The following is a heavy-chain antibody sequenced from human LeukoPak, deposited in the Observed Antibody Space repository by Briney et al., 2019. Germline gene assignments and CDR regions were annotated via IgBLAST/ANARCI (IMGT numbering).Heavy chain of an antibody. CDR3: ARVVIAAAGTGEASHYYYYYYMDV. J-gene: IGHJ6*03. CDR1: GGSISSHY. Sequence: SETLSLTCTVSGGSISSHYWSWIRQPPGKGLEWIGYIYYSGSTNYNPSLKSRVTISVDTSKNQFSLKLSSVTAADTAVYYCARVVIAAAGTGEASHYYYYYYMDVWGKGTTVTVSS. CDR2: IYYSGST. V-gene: IGHV4-59*11. D-gene: IGHD6-13*01.